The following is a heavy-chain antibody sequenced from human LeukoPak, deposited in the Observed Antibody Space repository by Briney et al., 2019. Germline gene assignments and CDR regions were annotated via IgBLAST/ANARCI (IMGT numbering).Heavy chain of an antibody. D-gene: IGHD2-15*01. CDR2: IFPADSNT. CDR3: ARLSGGSP. J-gene: IGHJ5*02. V-gene: IGHV5-51*01. CDR1: GYSFASSW. Sequence: GESLKISCQAPGYSFASSWIGWVRQMPGKGLEWMGTIFPADSNTRSSPSFQGQVTISVDKSNNTAYLQWSSLKASDTAIYYCARLSGGSPWGQGTLVTVSS.